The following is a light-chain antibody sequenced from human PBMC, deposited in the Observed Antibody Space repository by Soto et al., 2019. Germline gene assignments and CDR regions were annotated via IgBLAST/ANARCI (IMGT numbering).Light chain of an antibody. CDR2: GAS. Sequence: DIETTQSPSSLSASVRDTVTITCRASQGIKSYLNWYQQKPGKAPKLLIYGASSLQSGVPSRFSGSGSGTDFTLTISSLQPEDYATYYCQQSYSTPPLTFGGGTKVDIK. CDR3: QQSYSTPPLT. J-gene: IGKJ4*01. V-gene: IGKV1-39*01. CDR1: QGIKSY.